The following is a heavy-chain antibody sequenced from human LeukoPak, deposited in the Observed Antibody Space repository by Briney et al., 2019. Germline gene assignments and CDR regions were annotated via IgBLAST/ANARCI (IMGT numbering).Heavy chain of an antibody. V-gene: IGHV4-38-2*02. CDR2: IYHSGGT. J-gene: IGHJ4*02. CDR1: GYSINSGYT. D-gene: IGHD3-16*01. Sequence: PTETLSLTCTVSGYSINSGYTWGWIRQPPGKGLEWIGNIYHSGGTYYNPSLTSRVTISVDTSKNQFSLKLTPVTAADTAVYYCARDEVGGVKYWAQGTLVPVSS. CDR3: ARDEVGGVKY.